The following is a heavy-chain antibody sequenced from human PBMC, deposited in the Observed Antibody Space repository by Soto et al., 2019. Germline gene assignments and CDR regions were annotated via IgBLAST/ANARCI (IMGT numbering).Heavy chain of an antibody. CDR1: GYTFTVYF. V-gene: IGHV1-2*02. CDR2: INPNSGAT. J-gene: IGHJ5*02. D-gene: IGHD3-3*01. CDR3: ARGGGTILAPLP. Sequence: ASVKVSCKASGYTFTVYFMHWVLQSPGQGLDWMGCINPNSGATKYAQKFQGRVTLTRDTSINTAYMEMSMLRSDDTAVYYCARGGGTILAPLPWGQGTLVTVSS.